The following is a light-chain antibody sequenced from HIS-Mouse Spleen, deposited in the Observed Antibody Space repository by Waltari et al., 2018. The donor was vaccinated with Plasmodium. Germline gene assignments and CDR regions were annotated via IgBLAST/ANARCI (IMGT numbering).Light chain of an antibody. V-gene: IGKV3-15*01. CDR2: GAS. CDR1: QSVSSN. CDR3: QQYNNWSFT. J-gene: IGKJ3*01. Sequence: EIVMTQSPATLSVSPGERATLSCRASQSVSSNLAWYKKKPGQAPRLLIYGASTRATGIPARFSGSGSGTEFTLTISSLQSEDFAVYYCQQYNNWSFTFGPGTKVDIK.